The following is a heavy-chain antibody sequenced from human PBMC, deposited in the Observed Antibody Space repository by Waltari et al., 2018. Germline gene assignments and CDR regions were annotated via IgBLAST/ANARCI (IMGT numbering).Heavy chain of an antibody. D-gene: IGHD3-10*01. CDR1: GVSFSGYY. CDR3: AIRYLPGDGKLFDY. CDR2: INHSGRT. V-gene: IGHV4-34*01. Sequence: QVQLQLWGAGLLQPSETLSLTCAVYGVSFSGYYWSWIRQPPGKGLEWIGEINHSGRTNYNPSLKSRVTISVDTSKNQFSLKLSSVTAADTAVYYCAIRYLPGDGKLFDYWGQGTLVTVSS. J-gene: IGHJ4*02.